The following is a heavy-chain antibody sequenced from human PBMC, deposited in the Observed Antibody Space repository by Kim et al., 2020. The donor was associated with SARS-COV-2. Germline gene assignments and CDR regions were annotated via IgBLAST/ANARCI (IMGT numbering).Heavy chain of an antibody. CDR2: IYYSGST. CDR1: GGSISSYY. D-gene: IGHD2-2*01. V-gene: IGHV4-59*13. Sequence: SETLSLTCTVSGGSISSYYWSWIRQPPGKGLEWIGYIYYSGSTNYNPSLKSRVTISVDTSKNQFSLKLSSVTAADTAVYYCARDQIPCCSSTSCYELWGQGTLVTVSS. CDR3: ARDQIPCCSSTSCYEL. J-gene: IGHJ4*02.